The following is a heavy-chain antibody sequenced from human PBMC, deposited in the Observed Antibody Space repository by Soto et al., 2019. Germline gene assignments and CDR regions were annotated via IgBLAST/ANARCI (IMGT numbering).Heavy chain of an antibody. CDR2: IKSKTDGGTT. V-gene: IGHV3-15*07. D-gene: IGHD2-15*01. Sequence: EVQLVESGGGLVKPGGSLRLSCAASGFTFSNAWMNWVRQAPGKGLEWVGRIKSKTDGGTTDYAAPVKGRFTISRDDSKNTLYLQMNSLKTEDTAVYYCTTDSTAGQLLRSYWGQGTLVTVSS. CDR1: GFTFSNAW. J-gene: IGHJ4*02. CDR3: TTDSTAGQLLRSY.